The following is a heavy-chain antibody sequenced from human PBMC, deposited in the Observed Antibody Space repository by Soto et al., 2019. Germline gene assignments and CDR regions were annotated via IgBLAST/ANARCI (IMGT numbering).Heavy chain of an antibody. Sequence: PGGSLRLSCAASGFTFSSYGMHWVRQAPGKGLEWVAVISYDGSNKYYADSVKGRFTISRDNSKNTLYLQMNSLRAEDTAVYYCAKGLDILTGYLQFWGQGTLVTVSS. J-gene: IGHJ4*02. CDR1: GFTFSSYG. V-gene: IGHV3-30*18. CDR3: AKGLDILTGYLQF. D-gene: IGHD3-9*01. CDR2: ISYDGSNK.